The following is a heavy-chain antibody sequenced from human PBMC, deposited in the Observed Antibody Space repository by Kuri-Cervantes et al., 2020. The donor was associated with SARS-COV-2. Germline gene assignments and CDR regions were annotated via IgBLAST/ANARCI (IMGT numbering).Heavy chain of an antibody. D-gene: IGHD1-7*01. CDR2: ISGSGSYI. CDR3: VRVAGEGTVYYYYMDV. Sequence: GESLKTSCVGTGFTFSGYTMNWVRQAPGKALQWVSSISGSGSYIYYADSVKGRFTVSRDSAKNSLYLQMNNLRGEDTAVYYCVRVAGEGTVYYYYMDVWGKGTTVTVSS. J-gene: IGHJ6*03. V-gene: IGHV3-21*01. CDR1: GFTFSGYT.